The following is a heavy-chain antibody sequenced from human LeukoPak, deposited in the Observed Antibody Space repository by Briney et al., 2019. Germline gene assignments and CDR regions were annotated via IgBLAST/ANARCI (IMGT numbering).Heavy chain of an antibody. J-gene: IGHJ4*02. D-gene: IGHD3-10*01. CDR1: RFTFRSYW. Sequence: PGGSLRLSCAASRFTFRSYWMHWVRQAPGKGLVWVSRINIDGSSGSYADSVEGRFTISRDNAKNTLYLQMNSLRAEDTAVYYCASYGSGSPGFDYWGQGTLVTVSS. CDR3: ASYGSGSPGFDY. V-gene: IGHV3-74*01. CDR2: INIDGSSG.